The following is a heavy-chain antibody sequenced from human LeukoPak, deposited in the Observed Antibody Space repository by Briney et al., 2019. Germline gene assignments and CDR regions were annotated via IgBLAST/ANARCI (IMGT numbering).Heavy chain of an antibody. CDR2: IYHSVST. CDR1: SASMTNYY. Sequence: PSETLSLTCSVSSASMTNYYWSWIRQPPGKGLEWIAYIYHSVSTNYDPSIKSRVTISLDTSKNQFFLNRPSVTAADTAGYYCARAPTRYYFDSWGQGTLVTVSS. D-gene: IGHD3-3*01. V-gene: IGHV4-59*01. CDR3: ARAPTRYYFDS. J-gene: IGHJ4*02.